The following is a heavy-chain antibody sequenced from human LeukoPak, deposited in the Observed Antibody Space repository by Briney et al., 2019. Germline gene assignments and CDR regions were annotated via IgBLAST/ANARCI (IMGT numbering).Heavy chain of an antibody. D-gene: IGHD4-17*01. CDR3: ARGSYGDYDY. J-gene: IGHJ4*02. CDR1: GFTFSSYA. V-gene: IGHV3-21*01. CDR2: ISPGSDYI. Sequence: PGGSLRLSCAASGFTFSSYAMHWVRQAPGKGLEWVSSISPGSDYIYYADSVKGRFTISRDNAKNSLFLQMNSLRAEDTAVYYCARGSYGDYDYWGQGTLVTVSS.